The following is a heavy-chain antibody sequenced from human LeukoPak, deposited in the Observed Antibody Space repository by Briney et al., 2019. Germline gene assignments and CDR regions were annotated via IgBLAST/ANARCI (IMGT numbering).Heavy chain of an antibody. V-gene: IGHV4-59*01. Sequence: PSETLSLTCTVSGGSISSYYWSWIRQPPGKGLEWIGYIYYSGSTNYSPSLKSRVTISVDTSKNQFSLKLSSVTAADTAVYYCARVTGTMITFGGVYYYYYMDVWGKGTTVTISS. CDR3: ARVTGTMITFGGVYYYYYMDV. CDR1: GGSISSYY. CDR2: IYYSGST. D-gene: IGHD3-16*01. J-gene: IGHJ6*03.